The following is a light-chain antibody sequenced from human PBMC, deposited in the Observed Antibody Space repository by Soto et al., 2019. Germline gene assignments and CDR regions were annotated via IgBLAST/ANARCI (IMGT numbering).Light chain of an antibody. CDR1: QSISTW. Sequence: DIQMTQSPSTLSASVGDRVTITCRASQSISTWLAWYQQKPGKAPRLLIYKASSLQSGVPSRLSGSGSGTEFTLTIRSLQADDFANYYCQTYHSNSRTFGQGTKLDIK. CDR3: QTYHSNSRT. J-gene: IGKJ1*01. V-gene: IGKV1-5*03. CDR2: KAS.